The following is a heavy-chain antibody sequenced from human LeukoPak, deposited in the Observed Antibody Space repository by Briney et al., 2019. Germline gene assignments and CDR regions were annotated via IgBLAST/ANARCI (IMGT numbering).Heavy chain of an antibody. J-gene: IGHJ5*02. CDR3: ARVIIVGATLGNWFDP. Sequence: SETLSLTCSVFGGSISSHYWSWIRQPPGKGPEWIGYIYYSGSTYYNPSLKSRVTISVDTSKNQFSLKLSSVTAADTAVYYCARVIIVGATLGNWFDPWGQGTLVTVSS. CDR1: GGSISSHY. V-gene: IGHV4-59*04. D-gene: IGHD1-26*01. CDR2: IYYSGST.